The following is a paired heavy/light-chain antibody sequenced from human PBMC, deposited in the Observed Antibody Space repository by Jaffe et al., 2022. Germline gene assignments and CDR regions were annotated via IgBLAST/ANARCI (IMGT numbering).Heavy chain of an antibody. Sequence: QVLLQESGPGLVKPSQTLSLTCTVSGGSINSGTYYWSWIRQPAGKGLEWIGRIYASGGTNYDPSLASRVTISMDTSKNQFYLKLTSVTAADTAVYYCARDQGAYAPSSGWYPLLDYWGQGTQVTVSS. CDR3: ARDQGAYAPSSGWYPLLDY. CDR2: IYASGGT. CDR1: GGSINSGTYY. V-gene: IGHV4-61*02. D-gene: IGHD6-19*01. J-gene: IGHJ4*02.
Light chain of an antibody. CDR3: QQRSNWPLT. J-gene: IGKJ4*01. CDR1: QSISSY. V-gene: IGKV3-11*01. CDR2: DAS. Sequence: EIVLTQSPATLSLSPGERATLSCRASQSISSYLAWYQQKPGQAPSLLIYDASTRATGIPARFSGSGSGTDFTLTISSLEPEDFAVYYCQQRSNWPLTFGGGTKVEIK.